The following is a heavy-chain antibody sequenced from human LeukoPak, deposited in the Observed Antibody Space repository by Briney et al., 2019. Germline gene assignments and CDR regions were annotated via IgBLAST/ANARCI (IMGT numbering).Heavy chain of an antibody. CDR2: IIPIFGTA. J-gene: IGHJ4*02. CDR3: ARERVDGYCDY. V-gene: IGHV1-69*01. D-gene: IGHD3-22*01. CDR1: GGTFISYA. Sequence: AVKVSCRASGGTFISYAISWVGQAPGQGVEGMGGIIPIFGTANYAQKFQGRVTITADESTSTAYMELSSLRSEDTAVYYCARERVDGYCDYWGQGTLVTVSS.